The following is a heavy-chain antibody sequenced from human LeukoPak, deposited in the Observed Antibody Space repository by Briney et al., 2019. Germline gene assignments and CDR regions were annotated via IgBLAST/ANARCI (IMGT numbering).Heavy chain of an antibody. CDR1: GGTFSSYA. V-gene: IGHV1-69*04. CDR3: ARSCVGDCYQGFDY. Sequence: SVKVSCKASGGTFSSYAISWVRQAPGQGLEWMGRIIPILGIANYAQKFQGRVTNNADKSTSKAYMELSSLRSEDTAVYYCARSCVGDCYQGFDYWGQGTLVTVSS. J-gene: IGHJ4*02. CDR2: IIPILGIA. D-gene: IGHD2-21*02.